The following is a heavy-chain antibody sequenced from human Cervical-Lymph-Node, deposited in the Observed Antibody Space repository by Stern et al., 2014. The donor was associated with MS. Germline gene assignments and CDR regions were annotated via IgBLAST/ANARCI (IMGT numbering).Heavy chain of an antibody. CDR3: AKSRGKGYYYPHFDY. CDR1: GFTFSSYG. D-gene: IGHD3-22*01. Sequence: QVQLVQSGGGVVQPGRSLRLSCAASGFTFSSYGMHWVRQAPGKGLEWVAVISYDGSNKDYADSVKGRFTIARDNSKNTLYLQLNSLRAEDTAVYYCAKSRGKGYYYPHFDYWGQGTLVTVSS. CDR2: ISYDGSNK. J-gene: IGHJ4*02. V-gene: IGHV3-30*18.